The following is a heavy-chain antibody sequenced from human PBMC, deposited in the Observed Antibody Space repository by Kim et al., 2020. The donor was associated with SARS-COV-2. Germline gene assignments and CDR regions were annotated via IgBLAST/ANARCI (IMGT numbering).Heavy chain of an antibody. CDR1: GFTFSSYA. CDR3: ARGGGGMYVWARGAFDI. V-gene: IGHV3-30-3*01. Sequence: GGSLRLSCAASGFTFSSYAMHWVRQAPGKGLEWVAVISYDGSNKYYADSVKGRFTISRDNSKNTLYLQMNSLRAEDTAVYYCARGGGGMYVWARGAFDIWGQGTMVTVSS. J-gene: IGHJ3*02. D-gene: IGHD3-16*01. CDR2: ISYDGSNK.